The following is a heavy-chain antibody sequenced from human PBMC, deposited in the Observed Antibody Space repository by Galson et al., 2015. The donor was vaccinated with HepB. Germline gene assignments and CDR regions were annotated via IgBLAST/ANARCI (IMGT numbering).Heavy chain of an antibody. D-gene: IGHD6-19*01. Sequence: SVKVSCKASGYTFTSYDINWVRQATGQGLEWMGWMNPNSGNTGYAQKFQGRVTMTRDTSITTAYMELSSLRSEDTAVYYCTTDVYSSGWYEGDLFDYWGQGTLVTVSS. J-gene: IGHJ4*02. CDR3: TTDVYSSGWYEGDLFDY. CDR2: MNPNSGNT. CDR1: GYTFTSYD. V-gene: IGHV1-8*01.